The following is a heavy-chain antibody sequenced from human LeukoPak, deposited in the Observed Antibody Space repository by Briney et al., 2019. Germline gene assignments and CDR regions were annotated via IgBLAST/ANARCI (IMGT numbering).Heavy chain of an antibody. J-gene: IGHJ4*02. CDR3: ARGFPAAMDY. CDR1: GDSISSGNY. V-gene: IGHV4-39*01. CDR2: IYYSGST. Sequence: PSETLSLTCTVPGDSISSGNYWGWIRQPPGKGLEWIGSIYYSGSTYYNPSLKSRVTISVDTSKNQFSLKLSSVTAADTAVYYCARGFPAAMDYWGQGTLVTVSS. D-gene: IGHD2-2*01.